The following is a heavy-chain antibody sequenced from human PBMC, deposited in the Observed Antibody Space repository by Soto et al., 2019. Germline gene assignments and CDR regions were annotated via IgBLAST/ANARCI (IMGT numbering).Heavy chain of an antibody. CDR2: ISESGGTT. Sequence: GGSLRLSCAASGFTFSSYVMTWVRQAPGKGLEWVSAISESGGTTNYADSVKGRFTISRDNSKNTLYLQLKSLRDEDTAVYYSAKEGDGSGYDFDYWGQGTLVTVSS. CDR1: GFTFSSYV. J-gene: IGHJ4*02. V-gene: IGHV3-23*01. CDR3: AKEGDGSGYDFDY. D-gene: IGHD5-12*01.